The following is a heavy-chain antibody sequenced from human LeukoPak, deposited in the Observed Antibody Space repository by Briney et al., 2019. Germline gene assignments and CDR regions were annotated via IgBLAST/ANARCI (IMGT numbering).Heavy chain of an antibody. CDR3: ARGSEVVAAANNWFDP. J-gene: IGHJ5*02. V-gene: IGHV3-48*03. CDR1: GFTFSNYE. Sequence: GGSLRLSCAASGFTFSNYEMHWVRQAPGKGLEWVSYISRSGDTIYYADSLKGRFTISRDNAKNSLYLQMNSLRAEDTAVYYCARGSEVVAAANNWFDPWGQGTLVTVSS. D-gene: IGHD2-2*01. CDR2: ISRSGDTI.